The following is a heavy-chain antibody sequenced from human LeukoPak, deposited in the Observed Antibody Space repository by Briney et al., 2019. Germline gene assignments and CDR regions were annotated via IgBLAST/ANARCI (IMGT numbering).Heavy chain of an antibody. Sequence: GGSLRLSCAASGFTFSSYAMSWVRQAPGKGLEWVSAISGSGGSTYYADSVKGRFTISRDNSKNTLYLQMNSLRAEDTAVYYCAKVSHVYYDSSGYYPDYWGQGTLVTVSS. CDR3: AKVSHVYYDSSGYYPDY. D-gene: IGHD3-22*01. CDR2: ISGSGGST. CDR1: GFTFSSYA. J-gene: IGHJ4*02. V-gene: IGHV3-23*01.